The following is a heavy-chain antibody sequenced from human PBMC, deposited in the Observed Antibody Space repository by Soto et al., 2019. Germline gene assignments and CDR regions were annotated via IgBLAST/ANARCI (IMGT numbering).Heavy chain of an antibody. CDR3: ASWVDYYDSSGYYAFWYFDY. Sequence: PSETLSLTCTVSGDSISSYYWSWIRQPPGKGLEWIGYIYYSGSTYYNPSLKSRVTISVDTSKNQFSLKLSSVTAADTAVYYCASWVDYYDSSGYYAFWYFDYWGQGTLVTVSS. CDR1: GDSISSYY. CDR2: IYYSGST. V-gene: IGHV4-59*04. J-gene: IGHJ4*02. D-gene: IGHD3-22*01.